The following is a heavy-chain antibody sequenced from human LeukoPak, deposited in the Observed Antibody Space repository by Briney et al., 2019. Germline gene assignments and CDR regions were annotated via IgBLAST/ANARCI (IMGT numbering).Heavy chain of an antibody. D-gene: IGHD5-18*01. V-gene: IGHV3-23*01. CDR3: AKERVGGYSYGEVEY. CDR1: GGSISSSSYY. CDR2: ISGSGGST. J-gene: IGHJ4*02. Sequence: ETLSLTCTVSGGSISSSSYYWGWVRQAPGKGLEWVSAISGSGGSTYYADSVKGRFTISRDNSKNTLYLQMNSLRAEDTAVYYCAKERVGGYSYGEVEYWGQGTLVTVSS.